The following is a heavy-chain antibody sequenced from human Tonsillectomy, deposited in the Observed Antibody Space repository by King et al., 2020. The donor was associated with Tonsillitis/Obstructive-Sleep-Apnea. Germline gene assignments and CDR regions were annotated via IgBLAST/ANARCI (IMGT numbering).Heavy chain of an antibody. V-gene: IGHV4-34*01. Sequence: VQLQQWGAGLLKPSETLSLTCAVYGGSFSGYYWSWIRQPPGKGLEWIGEINHSGSTNYNPSLKSRVTISVDTSTNQFSLKLSSVTAADTAVYYCARAFVVPAAIRVDWYFDLWGRGTLVTVSS. D-gene: IGHD2-2*02. J-gene: IGHJ2*01. CDR3: ARAFVVPAAIRVDWYFDL. CDR1: GGSFSGYY. CDR2: INHSGST.